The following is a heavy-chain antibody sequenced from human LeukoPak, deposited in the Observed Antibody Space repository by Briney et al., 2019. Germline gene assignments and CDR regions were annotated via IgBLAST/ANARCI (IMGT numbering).Heavy chain of an antibody. J-gene: IGHJ6*03. CDR3: ASQRGYSHGYYYYYMDV. CDR1: GFTVSSSY. CDR2: IYSGGST. V-gene: IGHV3-53*01. Sequence: GGSLRLSCAASGFTVSSSYMSWVRQAPRRGLEWVSVIYSGGSTYYADSVKGRFTISRDNSKNTLYLQMNSLRAEDTAVYYCASQRGYSHGYYYYYMDVWGKGTTATVSS. D-gene: IGHD5-18*01.